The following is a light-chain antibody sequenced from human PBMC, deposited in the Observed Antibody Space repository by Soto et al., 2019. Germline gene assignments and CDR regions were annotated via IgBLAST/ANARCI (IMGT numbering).Light chain of an antibody. J-gene: IGKJ1*01. CDR1: QSIDSSY. V-gene: IGKV3-20*01. CDR2: GAS. Sequence: EIVLTQSPGTLSLSPGERATLSCRVSQSIDSSYLAWYQQKPGQAPRLLVYGASSRATGIPDRFSGSGSATDFTLTISRLEPEDFAVYYCQYYGRSPRTFGQGTKVEVK. CDR3: QYYGRSPRT.